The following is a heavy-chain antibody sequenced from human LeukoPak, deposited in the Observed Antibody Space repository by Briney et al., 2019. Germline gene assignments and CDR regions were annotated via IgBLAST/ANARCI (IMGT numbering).Heavy chain of an antibody. Sequence: GGSLRLSCAVSGLFSFDSYYMHWVRQAPEKGLVWVARINTDGSSTTYADSVKGLFTISRDNAKNTVYLQMNSLRAEDTAVYYCSRVGGDSQVDYWGQGTLVTVSS. J-gene: IGHJ4*02. V-gene: IGHV3-74*01. CDR2: INTDGSST. CDR1: GLFSFDSYY. D-gene: IGHD2-21*02. CDR3: SRVGGDSQVDY.